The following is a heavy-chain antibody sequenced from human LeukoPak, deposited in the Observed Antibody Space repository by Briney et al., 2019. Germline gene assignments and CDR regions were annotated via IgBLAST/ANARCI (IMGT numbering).Heavy chain of an antibody. J-gene: IGHJ2*01. CDR1: GFTFSTYN. V-gene: IGHV3-48*04. CDR2: ITSSSTNI. D-gene: IGHD6-19*01. Sequence: PGGSLRLSCAASGFTFSTYNMNWVRQAPGKGLEWVSHITSSSTNIYYADSVKGRFTISRDSSENTLYLQMNSLRVGDTAVYYCARGVSSSGWEPKNWYFDLWGRGTLVTVSS. CDR3: ARGVSSSGWEPKNWYFDL.